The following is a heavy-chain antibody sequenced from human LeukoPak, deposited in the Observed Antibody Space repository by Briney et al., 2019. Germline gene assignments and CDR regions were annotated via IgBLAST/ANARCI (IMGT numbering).Heavy chain of an antibody. CDR1: GYSFTSYW. CDR3: ARLGCSSTSCYWPKVHLKVLDY. D-gene: IGHD2-2*01. Sequence: GETLKISCKGSGYSFTSYWIGWVRQMPGKGLEWMGIIYPGDSDTRYSPSFQGQLTVSADKSNSTAYLQWSSLKASDTAMYYCARLGCSSTSCYWPKVHLKVLDYWGQGTLVTVSS. V-gene: IGHV5-51*01. J-gene: IGHJ4*02. CDR2: IYPGDSDT.